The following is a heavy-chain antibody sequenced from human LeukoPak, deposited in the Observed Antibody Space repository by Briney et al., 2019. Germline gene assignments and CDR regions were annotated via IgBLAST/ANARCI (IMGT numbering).Heavy chain of an antibody. V-gene: IGHV4-4*02. CDR1: GGSISSSNW. Sequence: SETLSLTCAVSGGSISSSNWWSWVRQPPGKGLEWIGEIYHSGSTNYNPSLKSRVTISVDKSKNQFSLKLSSVTAEDTAVYYCAKGVKYQPQTYLDYWGQGILVTGSS. CDR3: AKGVKYQPQTYLDY. J-gene: IGHJ4*02. D-gene: IGHD2-2*01. CDR2: IYHSGST.